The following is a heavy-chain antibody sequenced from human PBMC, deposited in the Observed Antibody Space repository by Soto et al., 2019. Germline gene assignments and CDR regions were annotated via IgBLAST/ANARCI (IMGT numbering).Heavy chain of an antibody. D-gene: IGHD6-13*01. CDR2: IYYSGST. CDR1: GGSISSYY. Sequence: NPSETLSLTCTVSGGSISSYYWSWIRQPPGKGLEWIGYIYYSGSTNYNPSLKSRVTISVDTSKNQFSLKLSSVTAADTAVYYCAREVIGDSSSWTTPGWFDSWGQGPLVTVSS. V-gene: IGHV4-59*01. J-gene: IGHJ5*01. CDR3: AREVIGDSSSWTTPGWFDS.